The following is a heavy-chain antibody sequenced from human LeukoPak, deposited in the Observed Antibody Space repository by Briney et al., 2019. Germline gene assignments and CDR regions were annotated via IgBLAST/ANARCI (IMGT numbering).Heavy chain of an antibody. J-gene: IGHJ4*02. CDR3: LAISGDSSGYYNDY. CDR2: IYISGSGST. V-gene: IGHV4-4*07. Sequence: SETLSLTCTVSGGSISSYYWSWIRQPAGKGLEWIGRIYISGSGSTNYNPSLKSRVTMSVDTSKNQFSLKLSSVTAADTAVYYCLAISGDSSGYYNDYWGQGTLVTVSS. CDR1: GGSISSYY. D-gene: IGHD3-22*01.